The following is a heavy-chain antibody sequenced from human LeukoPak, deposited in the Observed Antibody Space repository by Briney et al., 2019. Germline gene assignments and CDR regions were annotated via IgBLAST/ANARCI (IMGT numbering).Heavy chain of an antibody. D-gene: IGHD3-16*01. CDR3: ARGEYHSFDY. Sequence: HPGGSLRLSCAASGFTVTSNYMSWVRQAPGKGLEWVSVIYSGGSTYYADSVKGRFTISRDNSKNTLYLQMNSLRAEDTAVYYCARGEYHSFDYWGQGTLVTVSS. CDR2: IYSGGST. J-gene: IGHJ4*02. V-gene: IGHV3-53*01. CDR1: GFTVTSNY.